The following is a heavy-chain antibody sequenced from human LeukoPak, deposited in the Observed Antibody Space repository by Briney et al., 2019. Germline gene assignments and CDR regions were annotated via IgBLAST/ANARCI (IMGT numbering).Heavy chain of an antibody. CDR2: MKPNRAT. V-gene: IGHV1-8*01. CDR1: GYTFTNYD. CDR3: ARGLTYDYDSSGYPRDYYGMDV. Sequence: ASVKLSCKASGYTFTNYDINWVRQATGQGLEWMGWMKPNRATGYAQKFQGRVTMTRNTSISTAYMELSSLRSEDTAVYYCARGLTYDYDSSGYPRDYYGMDVWGQGTTVTVSS. J-gene: IGHJ6*02. D-gene: IGHD3-22*01.